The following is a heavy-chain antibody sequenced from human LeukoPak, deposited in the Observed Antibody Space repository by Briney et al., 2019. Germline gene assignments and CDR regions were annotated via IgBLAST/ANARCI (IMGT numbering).Heavy chain of an antibody. J-gene: IGHJ4*02. D-gene: IGHD3-10*01. CDR2: IYSGGNT. Sequence: GGSLRLSCAASGFTVSNDYMTWVRQAPGKGLEWVSIIYSGGNTYYADSVKGRFTISRDNSKNTVYLPMNSLRVEDTAVYYCARDSSLWFGATWGQGTLVIVSS. CDR1: GFTVSNDY. CDR3: ARDSSLWFGAT. V-gene: IGHV3-53*01.